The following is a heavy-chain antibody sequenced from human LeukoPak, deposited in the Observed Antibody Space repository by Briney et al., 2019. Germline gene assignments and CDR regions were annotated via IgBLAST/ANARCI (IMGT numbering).Heavy chain of an antibody. CDR2: FYTSGST. CDR3: ARGRDGYNFLNRGEYYYFDY. J-gene: IGHJ4*02. Sequence: PSETLSLTCAVYGGSFSGYYWSWIRQPAGKGLEWIGRFYTSGSTNYNPSLKSRVTISVDTSKNQFSLKVNSVTAADTAVYYCARGRDGYNFLNRGEYYYFDYWGQGILVTVSS. V-gene: IGHV4-59*10. D-gene: IGHD5-24*01. CDR1: GGSFSGYY.